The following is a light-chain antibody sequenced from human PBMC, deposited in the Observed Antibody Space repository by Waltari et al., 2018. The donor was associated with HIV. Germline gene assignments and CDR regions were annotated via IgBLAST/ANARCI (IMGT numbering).Light chain of an antibody. CDR1: TSNIGTNI. Sequence: QSVLTQPPSASGTPGQNVTITCSGNTSNIGTNIVNWYQQFPGAAPKLLIYSNNPRPSGVPARFSGSKSGTSASLAISGLQSEDEADYFCAAWDDTLNGLFGGGTKLTVL. V-gene: IGLV1-44*01. CDR3: AAWDDTLNGL. CDR2: SNN. J-gene: IGLJ2*01.